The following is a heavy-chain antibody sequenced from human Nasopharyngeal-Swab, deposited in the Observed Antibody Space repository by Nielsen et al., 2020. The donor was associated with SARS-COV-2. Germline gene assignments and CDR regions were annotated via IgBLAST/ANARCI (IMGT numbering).Heavy chain of an antibody. CDR2: ISGSGGST. Sequence: GVLKISCAASGFTFSSYAMSWVRQAPGKGLEWVSAISGSGGSTYYADSVKGRFTISRDNSKNTLYLQMNSLRAEDTAVYYCARDRGGSHFDYWGQGTLVTVSS. J-gene: IGHJ4*02. D-gene: IGHD1-26*01. CDR3: ARDRGGSHFDY. CDR1: GFTFSSYA. V-gene: IGHV3-23*01.